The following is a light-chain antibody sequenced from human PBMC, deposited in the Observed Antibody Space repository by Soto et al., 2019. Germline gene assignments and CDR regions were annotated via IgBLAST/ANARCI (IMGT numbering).Light chain of an antibody. CDR1: QSVSSSY. CDR3: QQYTGPPTT. J-gene: IGKJ5*01. Sequence: EIVLKQSPATLSLSPGERATLSCRASQSVSSSYSAWYQQKPGQAPRLLIYGASSRATGIPDRFSGSGSGTDFTLTITRLEPEDSAVYFCQQYTGPPTTFGQVTRLEIK. V-gene: IGKV3-20*01. CDR2: GAS.